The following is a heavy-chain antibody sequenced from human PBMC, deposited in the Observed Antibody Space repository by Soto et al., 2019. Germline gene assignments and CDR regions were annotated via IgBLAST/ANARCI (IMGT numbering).Heavy chain of an antibody. CDR3: ARGLSPLLLWFGELYYYYYMDV. D-gene: IGHD3-10*01. CDR1: GGSFSGYY. J-gene: IGHJ6*03. V-gene: IGHV4-34*01. CDR2: INHSGST. Sequence: TSETLSLTCAVYGGSFSGYYWSWIRQPPGKGLEWIGEINHSGSTNYNPSLKSRVTISVDTSKNQFSLKLSSVTAADTAVYYCARGLSPLLLWFGELYYYYYMDVWGKGTTVNVS.